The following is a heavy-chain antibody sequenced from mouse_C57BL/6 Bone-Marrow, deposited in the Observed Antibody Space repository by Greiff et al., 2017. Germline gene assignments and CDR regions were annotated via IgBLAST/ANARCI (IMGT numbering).Heavy chain of an antibody. Sequence: QVQLQQSGPELVKPGASVKISCKASGYSFTSYYIHWVKQRPGQGLEWIGWIYPGSGNTKYNEKFKGKATLTADTSSSTAYMQLSSLTSEDSAVYYCARLGAYYRTWFAYWGQGTLVTVSA. CDR1: GYSFTSYY. CDR2: IYPGSGNT. J-gene: IGHJ3*01. V-gene: IGHV1-66*01. CDR3: ARLGAYYRTWFAY. D-gene: IGHD2-14*01.